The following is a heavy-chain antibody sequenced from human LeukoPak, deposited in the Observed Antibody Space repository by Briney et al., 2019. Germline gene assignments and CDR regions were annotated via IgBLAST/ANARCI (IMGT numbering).Heavy chain of an antibody. D-gene: IGHD3-9*01. CDR2: INPSGGST. V-gene: IGHV1-46*01. Sequence: ASVKVSCKASGYTFTSFYMHWVRQAPGQGLEWMGIINPSGGSTSYAQKFQGRVTMTRDTSTSTVYMELSSLGSEDTAVYYCARQYYDILTGYSNFDYWGQGTLVTVSS. J-gene: IGHJ4*02. CDR3: ARQYYDILTGYSNFDY. CDR1: GYTFTSFY.